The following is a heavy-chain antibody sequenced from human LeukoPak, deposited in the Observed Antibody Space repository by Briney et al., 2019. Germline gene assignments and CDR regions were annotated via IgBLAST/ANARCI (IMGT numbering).Heavy chain of an antibody. Sequence: SETLSLTCTVSGGSISSSSYYWGWIRQPPGEGLEWIGSIYYSGSTYYNPSLKSRVTISVDTSKNRFSLKLSSVTAADTAVYYCARRILRGGYYMDVWGKGTTVTVSS. V-gene: IGHV4-39*01. J-gene: IGHJ6*03. D-gene: IGHD3-10*01. CDR2: IYYSGST. CDR3: ARRILRGGYYMDV. CDR1: GGSISSSSYY.